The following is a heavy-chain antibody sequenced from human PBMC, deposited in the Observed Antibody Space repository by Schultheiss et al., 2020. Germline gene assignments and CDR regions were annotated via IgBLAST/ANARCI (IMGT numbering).Heavy chain of an antibody. J-gene: IGHJ6*02. D-gene: IGHD5-18*01. CDR3: ARDLVAMVSMRRDYYYYGMDV. CDR1: GFTFSSYG. V-gene: IGHV3-33*01. CDR2: IWYDGSNK. Sequence: GESLKISCAASGFTFSSYGMHWVRQAPGKGLEWVAVIWYDGSNKYYADSVKGRFTISRDNSKNTLYLQMNSLRAEDTAVYYCARDLVAMVSMRRDYYYYGMDVWGQGTTVTVSS.